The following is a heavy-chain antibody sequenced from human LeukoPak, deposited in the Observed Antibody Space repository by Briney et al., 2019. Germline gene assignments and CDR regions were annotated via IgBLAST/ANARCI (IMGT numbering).Heavy chain of an antibody. CDR3: ARGRQWLVRGVFDY. Sequence: SETLSLTCTVSGGSISSSSYYWSWIRQPPGKGLKWIGEINHSGSTNYNPSLKSRVTISVDTSKNQFSLKLSSVTAADTAVYYCARGRQWLVRGVFDYWGQGTLVTVSS. CDR2: INHSGST. V-gene: IGHV4-39*07. D-gene: IGHD6-19*01. CDR1: GGSISSSSYY. J-gene: IGHJ4*02.